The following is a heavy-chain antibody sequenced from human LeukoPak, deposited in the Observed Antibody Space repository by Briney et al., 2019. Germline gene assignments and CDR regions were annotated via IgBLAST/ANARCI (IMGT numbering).Heavy chain of an antibody. CDR2: INPNSGDT. CDR3: ARSTVAGMASNGMDV. Sequence: ASVKVSCKTSGYTFTGYYMHWVRQAPGQGLEWMGRINPNSGDTNYAQKFQGRVTMTRDTSISTAYMELSSLRSEDTAVYYCARSTVAGMASNGMDVWGQGTTVTVTS. V-gene: IGHV1-2*06. D-gene: IGHD6-13*01. J-gene: IGHJ6*02. CDR1: GYTFTGYY.